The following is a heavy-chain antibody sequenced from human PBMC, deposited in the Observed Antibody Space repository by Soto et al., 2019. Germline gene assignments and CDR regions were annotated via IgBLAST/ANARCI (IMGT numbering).Heavy chain of an antibody. J-gene: IGHJ4*02. CDR1: GYTFTSYT. V-gene: IGHV1-3*04. D-gene: IGHD2-21*02. CDR2: INTGNGNT. CDR3: ATLCGGACFTDY. Sequence: QVQLVQSGAEVKKPGASVKVSCRASGYTFTSYTMHWVRQAPGQRLEWMGWINTGNGNTKYSQTFQGRVTITRDTSASTAYMELSSLRSEDTAVYYCATLCGGACFTDYWGQGTLVTVSS.